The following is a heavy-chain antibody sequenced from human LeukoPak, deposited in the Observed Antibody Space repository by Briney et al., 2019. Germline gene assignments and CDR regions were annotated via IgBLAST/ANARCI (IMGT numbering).Heavy chain of an antibody. J-gene: IGHJ4*02. Sequence: GASVKVSCKASGYTFTGYYMHWVRQAPGQGLEWMGWINLSSGDTNYAQKFQGRVTMTRDTSISTAYMELSRLKSDDTAVYYCARADSGTYLVDYGGQGSLVTVSS. CDR2: INLSSGDT. CDR1: GYTFTGYY. D-gene: IGHD1-14*01. V-gene: IGHV1-2*02. CDR3: ARADSGTYLVDY.